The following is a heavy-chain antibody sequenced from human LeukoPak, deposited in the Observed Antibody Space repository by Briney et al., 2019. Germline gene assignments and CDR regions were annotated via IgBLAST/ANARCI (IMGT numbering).Heavy chain of an antibody. Sequence: GGSLRLSCAASGFTFSSYSMLWVRQAPGKGLEWVSYISNSSSTIYYADSVKGRFTISKDNAKNSLYLQMNSLRAEDTALYYCVRVGQLLHYFDYWGQGTLVTVSS. J-gene: IGHJ4*02. CDR1: GFTFSSYS. D-gene: IGHD6-6*01. CDR2: ISNSSSTI. CDR3: VRVGQLLHYFDY. V-gene: IGHV3-48*04.